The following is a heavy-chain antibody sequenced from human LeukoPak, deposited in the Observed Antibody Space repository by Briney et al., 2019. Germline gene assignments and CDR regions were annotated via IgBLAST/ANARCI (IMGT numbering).Heavy chain of an antibody. CDR3: ARRIFSAQFRPLLYSYMDV. V-gene: IGHV4-59*08. Sequence: DPSETLSLTCSVSGDSISSSSWTWIRQSPGKGLESLGYIANNGNAKYKSSFEGRVTMSVDTSKSQFSLTLSSVTAADTAVYYCARRIFSAQFRPLLYSYMDVWGKGTAVIVSS. D-gene: IGHD2/OR15-2a*01. CDR2: IANNGNA. CDR1: GDSISSSS. J-gene: IGHJ6*03.